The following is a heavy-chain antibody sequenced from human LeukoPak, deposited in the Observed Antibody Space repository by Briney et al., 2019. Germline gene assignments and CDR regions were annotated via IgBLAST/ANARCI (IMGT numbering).Heavy chain of an antibody. Sequence: GGSLRLSCEASGFTFSSYAMSWVRQAPGKGLEWVSAISGSGGSTYYADSVKGRFTISRDNSKNTLYLQMNSLRAEDTAVYYCAKGAVVLTALSSFDYWGQGTLVTVSS. J-gene: IGHJ4*02. CDR2: ISGSGGST. CDR1: GFTFSSYA. CDR3: AKGAVVLTALSSFDY. D-gene: IGHD2-15*01. V-gene: IGHV3-23*01.